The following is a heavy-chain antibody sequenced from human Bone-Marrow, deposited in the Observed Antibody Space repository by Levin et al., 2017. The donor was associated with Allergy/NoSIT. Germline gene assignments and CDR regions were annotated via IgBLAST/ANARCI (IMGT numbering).Heavy chain of an antibody. CDR1: GGTFSSYA. CDR2: IIPIFGTA. J-gene: IGHJ3*02. CDR3: ARIPYYYDSSGYDAFDI. D-gene: IGHD3-22*01. Sequence: GGSLRLSCKASGGTFSSYAISWVRQAPGQGLEWMGGIIPIFGTANYAQKFQGRVTITADESTSTAYMELSSLRSEDTAVYYCARIPYYYDSSGYDAFDIWGQGTMVTVSS. V-gene: IGHV1-69*01.